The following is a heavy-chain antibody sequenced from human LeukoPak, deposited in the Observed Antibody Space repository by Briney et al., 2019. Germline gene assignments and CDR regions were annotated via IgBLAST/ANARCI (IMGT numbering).Heavy chain of an antibody. CDR3: AKGATGLRIVGDD. J-gene: IGHJ4*02. D-gene: IGHD2-15*01. Sequence: GGSLRLSCAASVFTFSNYAMTWVRPAPGKGVEWVSTNTGSSNDAYYADSVKSSFTISRDNSKNMLYLQMNSLRAEDTAVYYCAKGATGLRIVGDDWGQGTLVTVSS. CDR1: VFTFSNYA. CDR2: NTGSSNDA. V-gene: IGHV3-23*01.